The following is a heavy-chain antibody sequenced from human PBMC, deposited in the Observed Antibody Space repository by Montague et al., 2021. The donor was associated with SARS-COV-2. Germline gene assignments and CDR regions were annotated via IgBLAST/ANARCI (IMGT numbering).Heavy chain of an antibody. Sequence: SETRSLTCNVSGASINDYYWNWLRQSPEKRLEWIGYVYTAVRTSYNPSLKGRVTISLDTPKNQVSLKLTSMTAADAAVYFCARRAAGGLFYFDYWGLGTLVSVSS. D-gene: IGHD6-13*01. CDR3: ARRAAGGLFYFDY. J-gene: IGHJ4*02. CDR1: GASINDYY. V-gene: IGHV4-59*01. CDR2: VYTAVRT.